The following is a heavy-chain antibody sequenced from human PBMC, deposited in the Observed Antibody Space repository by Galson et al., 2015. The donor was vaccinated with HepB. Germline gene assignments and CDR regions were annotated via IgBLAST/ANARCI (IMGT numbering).Heavy chain of an antibody. J-gene: IGHJ4*02. D-gene: IGHD6-13*01. Sequence: SLRLSCAGSGFTFSGSAMHWVRQASGKGPEWVGRIRSKANNYATSYVPSLKGRFTISRDDSKNMAYLHMKSLKTEDTAVYYCTRLGDFSGYSSRWGQGTLVTVSS. CDR2: IRSKANNYAT. CDR1: GFTFSGSA. V-gene: IGHV3-73*01. CDR3: TRLGDFSGYSSR.